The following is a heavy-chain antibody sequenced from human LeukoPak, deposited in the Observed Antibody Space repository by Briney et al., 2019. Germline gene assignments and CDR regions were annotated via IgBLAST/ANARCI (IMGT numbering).Heavy chain of an antibody. CDR1: GFTFSSYA. V-gene: IGHV3-30-3*01. D-gene: IGHD2-2*01. J-gene: IGHJ3*02. Sequence: GGSLRLSCAASGFTFSSYAMHWVRQAPGKGLEWVAVISYDGSNKYYADSVKGRFTISRDNSKNTLYLQMNSLRAEDTAVYYCAKEGYCSSTSCKDAFDTWGQGTMVTVSS. CDR3: AKEGYCSSTSCKDAFDT. CDR2: ISYDGSNK.